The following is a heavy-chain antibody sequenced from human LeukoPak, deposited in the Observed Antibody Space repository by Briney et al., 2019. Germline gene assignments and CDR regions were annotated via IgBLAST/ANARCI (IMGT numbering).Heavy chain of an antibody. D-gene: IGHD3-22*01. J-gene: IGHJ3*02. CDR3: ARRLMYYYDSSGYDVAFDI. CDR1: EYTFTNYW. CDR2: IYPGDSDT. V-gene: IGHV5-51*01. Sequence: GESLKISCKGSEYTFTNYWIGWVRRMPGKGLEWMGIIYPGDSDTTYSPSFQGQVTMSDDKSISTAYLQWSSLKASDTAMYYCARRLMYYYDSSGYDVAFDIWGQGTMVTVSS.